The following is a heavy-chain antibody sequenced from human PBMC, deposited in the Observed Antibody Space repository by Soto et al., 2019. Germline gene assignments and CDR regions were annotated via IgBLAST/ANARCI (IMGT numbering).Heavy chain of an antibody. CDR3: ARARYYYYDFWGGYYKEVGYYYMDV. Sequence: QVQLQQWGAGLLKPSETLSLTCAVYGGSFSGYYWSWIRQPPGKGLEWIGEINHSGSTNYNPSLKSRVTISVDPSKNQVSLELSSVTAADTAVYYCARARYYYYDFWGGYYKEVGYYYMDVWGKGTTVTVSS. D-gene: IGHD3-3*01. V-gene: IGHV4-34*01. J-gene: IGHJ6*03. CDR2: INHSGST. CDR1: GGSFSGYY.